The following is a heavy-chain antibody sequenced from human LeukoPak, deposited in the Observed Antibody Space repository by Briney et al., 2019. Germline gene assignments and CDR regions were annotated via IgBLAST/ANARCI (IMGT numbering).Heavy chain of an antibody. CDR1: GYTFTSYG. J-gene: IGHJ6*03. CDR3: ARAVRVGATYYYYMDV. Sequence: ASVKVSCKASGYTFTSYGISWVRQAPGQGLEWMGWINPNSGGTNYAQKSQGRVTMTRDTSISTAYMELSRLRSDDTAVYYCARAVRVGATYYYYMDVWGKGTTVTVSS. V-gene: IGHV1-2*02. D-gene: IGHD1-26*01. CDR2: INPNSGGT.